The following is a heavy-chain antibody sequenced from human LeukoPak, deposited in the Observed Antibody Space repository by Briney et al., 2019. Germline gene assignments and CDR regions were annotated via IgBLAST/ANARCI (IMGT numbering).Heavy chain of an antibody. CDR2: INTSGGT. V-gene: IGHV4-61*02. J-gene: IGHJ6*03. D-gene: IGHD1-26*01. CDR1: GGSISSGDYY. CDR3: ASGAYSYYYMDV. Sequence: SETLSLTCTVSGGSISSGDYYWSWIRQPAGKGLEWIGRINTSGGTNYNPSLKSRVTISVDTSKNQFSLKLSSVTAADTAVYYCASGAYSYYYMDVWGKGTTVTISS.